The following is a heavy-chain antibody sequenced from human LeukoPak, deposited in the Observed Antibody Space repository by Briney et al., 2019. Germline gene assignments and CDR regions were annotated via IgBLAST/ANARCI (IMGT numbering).Heavy chain of an antibody. CDR2: INHSGST. V-gene: IGHV4-34*01. Sequence: PSETLSLTCDVSGVSISRHYWSWIRQPPGKGLEWIGEINHSGSTNYNPSLKSRVTISVDTSKNQFSLKLSSVTAADTAVYYCACSLSFLPSGSSLGMDVWGQGTTVTVSS. D-gene: IGHD6-6*01. J-gene: IGHJ6*02. CDR3: ACSLSFLPSGSSLGMDV. CDR1: GVSISRHY.